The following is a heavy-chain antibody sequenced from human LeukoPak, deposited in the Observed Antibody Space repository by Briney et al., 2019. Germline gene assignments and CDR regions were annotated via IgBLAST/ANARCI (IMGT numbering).Heavy chain of an antibody. CDR2: ISAYDGYT. Sequence: ASVKVSCKASGYIFTKYGFTWVRQAPGQGLEWMGWISAYDGYTNHAQKFQGRVTMTTDSSTSTAYMELRSLRSDDTAVYYCARPPIYDILTGYPHAFDIWGQGTMVTVSS. CDR3: ARPPIYDILTGYPHAFDI. J-gene: IGHJ3*02. D-gene: IGHD3-9*01. CDR1: GYIFTKYG. V-gene: IGHV1-18*01.